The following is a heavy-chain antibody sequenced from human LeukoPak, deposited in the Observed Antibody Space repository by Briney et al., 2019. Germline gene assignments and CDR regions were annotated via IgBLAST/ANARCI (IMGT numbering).Heavy chain of an antibody. Sequence: SETLSLTCTVSGGSISSYYWSWIRQPPGKGLEWIGYIYYSGSTNYNPSLKSRVTISVDTSKNQFSLKLSSVTAADTAVYYCARDDYPNRGYFQHWGQGTLVTVSS. CDR2: IYYSGST. V-gene: IGHV4-59*01. CDR1: GGSISSYY. J-gene: IGHJ1*01. D-gene: IGHD4-11*01. CDR3: ARDDYPNRGYFQH.